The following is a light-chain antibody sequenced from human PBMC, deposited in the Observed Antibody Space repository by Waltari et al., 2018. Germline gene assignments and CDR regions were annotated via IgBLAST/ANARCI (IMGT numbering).Light chain of an antibody. J-gene: IGKJ4*01. CDR2: MGS. V-gene: IGKV2-28*01. CDR1: QSLLHSYGYNY. Sequence: DIVMTQSPLSLSVIPGESASITCRSSQSLLHSYGYNYLDWYFQKPGQSPQLLIYMGSNLAHGVPDRFSGSASGSDFTLKISRVEADDVGVYFCMQALQTPVTFGGWTKVEIK. CDR3: MQALQTPVT.